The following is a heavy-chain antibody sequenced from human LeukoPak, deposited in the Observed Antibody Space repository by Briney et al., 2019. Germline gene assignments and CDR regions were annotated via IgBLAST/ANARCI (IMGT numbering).Heavy chain of an antibody. CDR2: INPNSGGA. CDR1: GYTFTGYY. J-gene: IGHJ3*02. D-gene: IGHD4/OR15-4a*01. CDR3: ARGNGASDAFDI. V-gene: IGHV1-2*02. Sequence: ASVKVSCKASGYTFTGYYMHWVRQAPGQGLEWMGWINPNSGGANYAQKFQGRVTMTRDTSISTAYMELSRLRSDDTAVYYCARGNGASDAFDIWGQGTMVTVSS.